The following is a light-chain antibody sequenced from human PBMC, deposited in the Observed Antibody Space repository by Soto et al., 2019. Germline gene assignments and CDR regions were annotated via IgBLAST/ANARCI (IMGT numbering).Light chain of an antibody. CDR1: QSVSSSY. Sequence: EIMLTQSPGTLSLSPGERATLSCRTSQSVSSSYLAWYQQKPGQAPRLLLYGASSRATGIPDRFSGSGSGTDFTLTISRLEPEDFAVYYCQQYGSSPRTFGQGTKVEIK. CDR2: GAS. V-gene: IGKV3-20*01. J-gene: IGKJ1*01. CDR3: QQYGSSPRT.